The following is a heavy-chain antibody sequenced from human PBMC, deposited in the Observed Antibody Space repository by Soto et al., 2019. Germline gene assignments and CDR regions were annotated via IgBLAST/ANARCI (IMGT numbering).Heavy chain of an antibody. V-gene: IGHV3-33*06. J-gene: IGHJ4*02. CDR3: VKERKPRVNSGSGY. CDR2: IWYDGTNK. Sequence: QVQLVESGGGVVQPGRSLRLSCAASGFTFSDYGMHWVRQAPGKGLEWVALIWYDGTNKYYADSLKGRLTISRDNSKNTLYLQMNSLRVEDTAVYYCVKERKPRVNSGSGYWGQGTLVTVSS. D-gene: IGHD3-10*01. CDR1: GFTFSDYG.